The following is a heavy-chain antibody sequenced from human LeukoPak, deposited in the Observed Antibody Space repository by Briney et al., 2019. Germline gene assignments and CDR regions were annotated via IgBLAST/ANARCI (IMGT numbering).Heavy chain of an antibody. CDR1: GFIFSSYW. V-gene: IGHV3-74*01. CDR3: ARDPPVATKD. D-gene: IGHD1/OR15-1a*01. CDR2: INSDGSST. J-gene: IGHJ4*02. Sequence: GGSLRLSCAASGFIFSSYWMHWVRQAPEEGLVWVSRINSDGSSTRYTASVKGRFTISRDNAKNTLYLQMNSLRAEDTAVYYCARDPPVATKDGGQGTLVTVSS.